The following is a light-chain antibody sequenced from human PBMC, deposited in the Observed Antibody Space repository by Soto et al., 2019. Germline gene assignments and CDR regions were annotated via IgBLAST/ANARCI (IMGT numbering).Light chain of an antibody. Sequence: EILMTQSPDTLSVSPGESATLSCRASQRVYSNLAWYQQRPGQAPRPLIYGASTRATGVPARFSGSGSGTEFTLTISSLQSEDFAVYYCQQYNNWPLTFGQGTKVDI. CDR2: GAS. CDR1: QRVYSN. CDR3: QQYNNWPLT. V-gene: IGKV3-15*01. J-gene: IGKJ1*01.